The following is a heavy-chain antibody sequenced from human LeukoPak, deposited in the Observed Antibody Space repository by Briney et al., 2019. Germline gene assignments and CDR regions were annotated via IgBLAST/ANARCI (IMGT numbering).Heavy chain of an antibody. D-gene: IGHD6-25*01. J-gene: IGHJ4*02. CDR2: INTYNGNT. Sequence: ASVKVSCKASGYTFTSYGITRVRQAPGQGLEWMGWINTYNGNTKYAQKLQGRVTVTADTSTSTAYLDLRSLRSDDTAVYYCARGTESSVRYWGQGTLVTVSS. CDR3: ARGTESSVRY. V-gene: IGHV1-18*01. CDR1: GYTFTSYG.